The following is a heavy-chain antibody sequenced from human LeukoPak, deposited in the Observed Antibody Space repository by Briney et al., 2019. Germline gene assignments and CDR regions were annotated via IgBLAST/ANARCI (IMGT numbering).Heavy chain of an antibody. D-gene: IGHD5-12*01. CDR2: INPNSGGT. CDR1: GYTFTGYY. V-gene: IGHV1-2*02. J-gene: IGHJ4*02. CDR3: AARVGYSGYESSYYFDY. Sequence: ASVKVSCKASGYTFTGYYMHWVRQAPGQGLEWMGWINPNSGGTNYAQKFQGRVTMTRDTSISTAYMELSSLRSEDTAVYYCAARVGYSGYESSYYFDYWGQGTLVTVSS.